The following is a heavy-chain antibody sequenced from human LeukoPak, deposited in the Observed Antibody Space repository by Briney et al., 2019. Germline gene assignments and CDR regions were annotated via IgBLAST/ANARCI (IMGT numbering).Heavy chain of an antibody. J-gene: IGHJ4*02. D-gene: IGHD3-10*01. CDR3: ATLYGSARGAFDS. CDR2: LYSGAGT. Sequence: QSGGSLRLSCAASGFTFNIYEMNWVRQAPGKGLEWVSVLYSGAGTYYADSVKGRFTISRDNSKNTLYLQMNSLRAEDTAVYYCATLYGSARGAFDSWGQGTLVTVSS. V-gene: IGHV3-53*01. CDR1: GFTFNIYE.